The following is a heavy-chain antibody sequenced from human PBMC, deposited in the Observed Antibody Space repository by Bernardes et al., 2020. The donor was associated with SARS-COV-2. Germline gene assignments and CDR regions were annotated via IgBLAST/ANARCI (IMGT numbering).Heavy chain of an antibody. CDR1: GFTFYNYA. CDR3: AKVDTTMKGPYYHYSGRNV. Sequence: GGSLRLSCAASGFTFYNYAMTWVRQAPGRSLEWIAFLSDGGGITHYADSVEGRFTISRDNSKNTLFLNMKSLRAEDTALYYCAKVDTTMKGPYYHYSGRNVWAKGTTVTVSS. V-gene: IGHV3-23*01. D-gene: IGHD5-18*01. CDR2: LSDGGGIT. J-gene: IGHJ6*04.